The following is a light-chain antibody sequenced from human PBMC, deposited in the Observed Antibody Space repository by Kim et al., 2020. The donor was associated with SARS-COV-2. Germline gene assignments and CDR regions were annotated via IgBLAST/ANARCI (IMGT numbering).Light chain of an antibody. Sequence: EIVLTQSPATLSVSPGESVTLSCRASQSVNSNLAWYQHKPGQAPRLLIYGASTRATGFPARFSGSGSGTEFTLTISSLQSEDFAVYYCRQYYTWPPETFGQGTKLEI. CDR2: GAS. CDR3: RQYYTWPPET. V-gene: IGKV3-15*01. CDR1: QSVNSN. J-gene: IGKJ2*01.